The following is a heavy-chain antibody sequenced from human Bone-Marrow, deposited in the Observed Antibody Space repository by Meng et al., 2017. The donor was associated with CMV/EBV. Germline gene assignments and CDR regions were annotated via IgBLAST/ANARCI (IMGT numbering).Heavy chain of an antibody. D-gene: IGHD2-2*01. Sequence: GESLKISCAASGFTFSSYWMHWVRQAPGKGLVWVSRISSDWSSIIYADSVKGRFTISRDNAKNTLYLQMSSLRAEDTAVYYCASGLLPAAISMDVWGQGTTVTVSS. CDR3: ASGLLPAAISMDV. J-gene: IGHJ6*02. CDR1: GFTFSSYW. CDR2: ISSDWSSI. V-gene: IGHV3-74*01.